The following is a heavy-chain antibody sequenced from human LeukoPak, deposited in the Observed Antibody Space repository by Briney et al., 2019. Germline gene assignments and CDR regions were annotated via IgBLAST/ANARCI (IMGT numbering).Heavy chain of an antibody. V-gene: IGHV4-34*01. CDR1: GGSFSGYY. D-gene: IGHD6-13*01. Sequence: SETLSLTCAVYGGSFSGYYWSWIRQPPGKGLEWIGEINHSGSTNYNPSLKSRVTISVDTSKNQFTLKLSSVTAADTAVYYCARPRSWRDNWGQGTLVTVSS. CDR2: INHSGST. J-gene: IGHJ4*02. CDR3: ARPRSWRDN.